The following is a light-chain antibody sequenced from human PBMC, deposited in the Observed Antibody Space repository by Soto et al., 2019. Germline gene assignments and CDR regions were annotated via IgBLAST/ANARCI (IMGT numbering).Light chain of an antibody. Sequence: DVVMTQSPLSLPVTLGQPASISCRSSQSLVYGDANSFFNWFHQRPGQPPRRLIYQVSNRDSGVPDRFSGSWSATDFTLRISRVEAEDVGVYYCMQGSHWPPRYTFGQGTKLEIK. CDR2: QVS. CDR1: QSLVYGDANSF. J-gene: IGKJ2*01. V-gene: IGKV2-30*01. CDR3: MQGSHWPPRYT.